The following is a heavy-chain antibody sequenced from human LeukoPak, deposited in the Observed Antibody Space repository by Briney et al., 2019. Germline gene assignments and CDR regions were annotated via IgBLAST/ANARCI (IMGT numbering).Heavy chain of an antibody. CDR1: DYTLLTYG. CDR3: ARPAKGAYFYYYMDV. J-gene: IGHJ6*03. CDR2: ISTYNGNT. V-gene: IGHV1-18*01. Sequence: ASVKVFCKASDYTLLTYGLTWVRQAPGQGLEWMGWISTYNGNTNYAQNLQGRVTMTTDKSTGTAYMELRSLTSKDTAVYYCARPAKGAYFYYYMDVWGRGTTVTVSS. D-gene: IGHD3-3*01.